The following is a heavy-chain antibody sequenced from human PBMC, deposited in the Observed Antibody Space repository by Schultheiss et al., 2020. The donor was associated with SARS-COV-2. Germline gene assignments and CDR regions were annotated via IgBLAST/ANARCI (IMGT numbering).Heavy chain of an antibody. D-gene: IGHD5-18*01. V-gene: IGHV5-51*01. Sequence: KVSCKASGYTFTSYWIGWVRQMPGKGLEWMGIIYPGDSDTRYSPSFQGQVTISADKSISTAYLQWSSLKASDTAMYYCARTAYSYGRDAFDIWGQGTMVTVSS. CDR1: GYTFTSYW. J-gene: IGHJ3*02. CDR3: ARTAYSYGRDAFDI. CDR2: IYPGDSDT.